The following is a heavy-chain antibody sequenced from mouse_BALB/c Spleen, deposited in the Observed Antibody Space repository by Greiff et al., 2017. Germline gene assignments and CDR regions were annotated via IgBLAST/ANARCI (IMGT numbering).Heavy chain of an antibody. Sequence: EVQGVESGGGLVKPGGSLKLSCAASGFTFSDYYMYWVRQTPEKRLEWVATISDGGSYTYYPDSVKGRFTISRDNAKNNLYLQMSSLKSEDTAMYYCARERYYGSSPSDYYAMDYWGQGTSVTVSA. J-gene: IGHJ4*01. CDR2: ISDGGSYT. D-gene: IGHD1-1*01. V-gene: IGHV5-4*02. CDR1: GFTFSDYY. CDR3: ARERYYGSSPSDYYAMDY.